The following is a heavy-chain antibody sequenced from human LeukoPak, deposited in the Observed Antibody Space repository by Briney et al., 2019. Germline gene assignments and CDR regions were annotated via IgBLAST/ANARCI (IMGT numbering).Heavy chain of an antibody. D-gene: IGHD1-20*01. J-gene: IGHJ4*02. CDR2: IKEDGSEK. Sequence: PGGSLRLSCAASGFTFSSYWMTWVRQAPGKGLEWVANIKEDGSEKNYVDSVKGRFTVSRDNAKNSLYLQMNSLRVEDTGVYYCARDKWNPGYWGQGTLVTVSP. CDR1: GFTFSSYW. V-gene: IGHV3-7*01. CDR3: ARDKWNPGY.